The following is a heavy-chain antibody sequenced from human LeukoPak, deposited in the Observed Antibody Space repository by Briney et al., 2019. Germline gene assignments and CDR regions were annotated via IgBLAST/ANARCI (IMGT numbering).Heavy chain of an antibody. CDR2: ICSGGST. V-gene: IGHV4-4*07. J-gene: IGHJ5*02. CDR1: GGSISSYC. CDR3: ARDRGSDGSDQLDP. Sequence: SETLSLTCTVSGGSISSYCWIWIRQPAGKGLEWIGRICSGGSTIYNPSLKSRVTMSLDMSNNQFSLKLSSVTAADTAVYYCARDRGSDGSDQLDPWGQGTLVTVSS. D-gene: IGHD3-10*01.